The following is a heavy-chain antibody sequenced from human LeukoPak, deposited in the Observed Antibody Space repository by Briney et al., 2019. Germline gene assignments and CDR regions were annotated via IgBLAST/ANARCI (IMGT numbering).Heavy chain of an antibody. CDR2: ISSSGST. J-gene: IGHJ3*02. D-gene: IGHD6-13*01. V-gene: IGHV4-61*02. CDR3: ARVIAAAGTDAFDI. CDR1: GDSISSGDYY. Sequence: PSQTLSLTCTVSGDSISSGDYYWSWIRQPAGKGLEWIGRISSSGSTNYNPSLKSRVTISVDTSKNQFSLKLSSVTAADTAVYFCARVIAAAGTDAFDIWGQGTMVTVSS.